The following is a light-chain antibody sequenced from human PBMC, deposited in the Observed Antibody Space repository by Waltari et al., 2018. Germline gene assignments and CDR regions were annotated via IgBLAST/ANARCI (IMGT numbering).Light chain of an antibody. V-gene: IGLV2-14*01. J-gene: IGLJ3*02. CDR2: DVS. Sequence: QSALTQPPSVSGSPGQSITISRPGTRSDICHEPSAPWYQQPPGKAPKLIIYDVSTRPSGVSHRFSGSKSGNSASLTISGLQPDDEAGYYCSSFTTRRTWVFGGGTKLTVL. CDR3: SSFTTRRTWV. CDR1: RSDICHEPS.